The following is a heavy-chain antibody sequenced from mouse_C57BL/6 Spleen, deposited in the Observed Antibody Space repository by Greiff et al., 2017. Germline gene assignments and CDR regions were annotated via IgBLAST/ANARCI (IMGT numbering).Heavy chain of an antibody. CDR1: GFNIKNTY. Sequence: VHVKQSVAELVRPGASVKLSCTASGFNIKNTYMHWVKQRPEQGLEWIGRIEPANGNTKYAPQFQGKATITADTSSNTAYLQLSSLTSEDTAIYYCARGGNSYYYAMDYWGQGTSVTVSS. J-gene: IGHJ4*01. D-gene: IGHD1-1*01. V-gene: IGHV14-3*01. CDR3: ARGGNSYYYAMDY. CDR2: IEPANGNT.